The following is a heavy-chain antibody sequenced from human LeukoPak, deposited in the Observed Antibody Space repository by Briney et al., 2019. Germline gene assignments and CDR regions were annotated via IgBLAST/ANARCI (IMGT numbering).Heavy chain of an antibody. CDR3: ARDPRGDCYYYYGMDV. CDR1: GFTFSSHS. CDR2: ISSSSNSI. V-gene: IGHV3-48*02. Sequence: GGSLRLSCAASGFTFSSHSVNWVRQAPGKGLEWISYISSSSNSIHYADSVKGRFTISRDNAKKSLYLQMNSLRDEDTAVYYCARDPRGDCYYYYGMDVWGQGTTVTVSS. D-gene: IGHD2-21*02. J-gene: IGHJ6*02.